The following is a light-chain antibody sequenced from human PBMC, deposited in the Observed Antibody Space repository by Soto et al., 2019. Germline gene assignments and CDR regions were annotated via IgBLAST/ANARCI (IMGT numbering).Light chain of an antibody. Sequence: EIVLTQSPATLSLSPGERATLSCRASQSVSSYLAWYQQKPGQAPRLLIYDASNRATGIPARFSGSGSGTDCTLTISSLEPEDFAVYYCQQRSNWPPVLTFGPGTKVDIK. CDR2: DAS. CDR3: QQRSNWPPVLT. J-gene: IGKJ3*01. V-gene: IGKV3-11*01. CDR1: QSVSSY.